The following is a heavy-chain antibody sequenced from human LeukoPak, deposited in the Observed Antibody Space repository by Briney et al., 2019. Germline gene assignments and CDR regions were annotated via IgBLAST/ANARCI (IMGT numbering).Heavy chain of an antibody. CDR2: INHSGST. D-gene: IGHD3-3*01. CDR1: GGSISSSSYY. V-gene: IGHV4-39*07. CDR3: ARGLVYDFWSGYYYNWFDP. J-gene: IGHJ5*02. Sequence: PSETLSLTCTVSGGSISSSSYYWSWIRQPPGKGLEWIGEINHSGSTNYNPSLKSRVTISVDTSKNQFSLKLSSVTAADTAVYYCARGLVYDFWSGYYYNWFDPWGQGTLVTVSS.